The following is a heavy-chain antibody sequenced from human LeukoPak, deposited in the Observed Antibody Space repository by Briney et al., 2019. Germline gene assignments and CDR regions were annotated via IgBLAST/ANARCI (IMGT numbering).Heavy chain of an antibody. Sequence: SETLSLTCTVSGGYISTSNYYWGWIRQSPGKGLEWIGNIYYSGSTYYNPSLKSRVSLSIDTSMNQFSLKVNSLTVADTAVYYCASRGLEENWFDPWGQGTLVTVSS. D-gene: IGHD3/OR15-3a*01. V-gene: IGHV4-39*01. J-gene: IGHJ5*02. CDR1: GGYISTSNYY. CDR3: ASRGLEENWFDP. CDR2: IYYSGST.